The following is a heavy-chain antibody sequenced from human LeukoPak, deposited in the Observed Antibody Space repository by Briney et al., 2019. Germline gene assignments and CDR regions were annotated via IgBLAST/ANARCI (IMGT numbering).Heavy chain of an antibody. CDR3: ARARMDAFDI. J-gene: IGHJ3*02. CDR2: IYYSGST. CDR1: GGSISNY. V-gene: IGHV4-59*01. D-gene: IGHD2/OR15-2a*01. Sequence: NPSETLSLTCTVSGGSISNYWSWIRQPPGKGLEWIGYIYYSGSTNYNPSLKSRVTISVDTSKNQFSLKLSSVTAADTAVYYCARARMDAFDIWGQGTMVTVSS.